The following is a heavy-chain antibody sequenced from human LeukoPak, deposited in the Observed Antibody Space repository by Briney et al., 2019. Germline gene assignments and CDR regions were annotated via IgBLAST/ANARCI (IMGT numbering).Heavy chain of an antibody. CDR2: VSGSGGST. CDR1: GFTFSSYA. Sequence: PGGSLRLSCAASGFTFSSYAMSSGRQAPGKGLEWVSAVSGSGGSTYYADSVKGRFTISRDNSKSTLYLQMRHLRVEGRTAYYTAIPPSGWGSSVDYWDQGTLVTVSS. D-gene: IGHD3-10*01. V-gene: IGHV3-23*01. CDR3: AIPPSGWGSSVDY. J-gene: IGHJ4*02.